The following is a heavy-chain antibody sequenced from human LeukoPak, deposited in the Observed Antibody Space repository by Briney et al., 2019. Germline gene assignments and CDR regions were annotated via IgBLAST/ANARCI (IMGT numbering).Heavy chain of an antibody. CDR3: AKDMRGYSYAPDY. CDR1: GFTFSSYS. D-gene: IGHD5-18*01. CDR2: ISWNSGSI. Sequence: GGSLRLSCAASGFTFSSYSMNWVRQAPGQGLDWVSGISWNSGSIGYADSVKGRFTISRDNAKNSLYLQMNSLRAEDTALYYCAKDMRGYSYAPDYWGQGTLVTVSS. V-gene: IGHV3-9*01. J-gene: IGHJ4*02.